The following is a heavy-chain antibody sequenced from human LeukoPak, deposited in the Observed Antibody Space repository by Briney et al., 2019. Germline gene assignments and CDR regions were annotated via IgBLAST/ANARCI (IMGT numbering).Heavy chain of an antibody. Sequence: PGGSLRLSCAASGFTFSSYHMNWVRQAPGKGLEWVSYISSSTIYYADSVKGRFTISRDNAKNSLYLQMHSLRDEDTAVYYCARGDLLAMDYWCQGTLVTVSS. CDR1: GFTFSSYH. CDR2: ISSSTI. V-gene: IGHV3-48*02. CDR3: ARGDLLAMDY. J-gene: IGHJ4*02. D-gene: IGHD5-12*01.